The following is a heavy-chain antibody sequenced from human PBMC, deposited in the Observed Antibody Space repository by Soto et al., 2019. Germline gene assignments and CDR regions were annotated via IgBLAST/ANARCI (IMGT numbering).Heavy chain of an antibody. D-gene: IGHD2-21*02. V-gene: IGHV4-34*01. CDR1: GGSFSGYY. CDR2: INHSGST. J-gene: IGHJ4*02. Sequence: QVQLQQWGAGLLKPSETLSLTCAVYGGSFSGYYWSWIRQPPGKGLEWIGEINHSGSTNYNPSLNSRVTISVDTSKNQFSLKLSSVTAADTAVYYCAREGFSRGGGDGSPSVWGQGTLVTVSS. CDR3: AREGFSRGGGDGSPSV.